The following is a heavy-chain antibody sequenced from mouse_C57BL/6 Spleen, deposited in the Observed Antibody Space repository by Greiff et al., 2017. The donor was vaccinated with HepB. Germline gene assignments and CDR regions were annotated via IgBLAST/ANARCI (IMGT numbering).Heavy chain of an antibody. CDR2: IDPSDSET. Sequence: QVQLQQPGAELVRPGSSVKLSCKASGYTFTSYWMNWVKQRPIQGLEWIGNIDPSDSETHYNQKFKDKATLTVDKSSSTAYMQLSSLTSEDSAVYYCARRRSYGSSWYFDVWGTGTTVTVSS. J-gene: IGHJ1*03. CDR3: ARRRSYGSSWYFDV. V-gene: IGHV1-52*01. D-gene: IGHD1-1*01. CDR1: GYTFTSYW.